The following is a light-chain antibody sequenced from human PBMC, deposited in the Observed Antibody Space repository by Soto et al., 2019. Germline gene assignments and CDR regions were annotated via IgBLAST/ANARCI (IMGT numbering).Light chain of an antibody. CDR1: SGHSNYA. CDR2: LNSDGSH. CDR3: QTWDSGILV. J-gene: IGLJ2*01. V-gene: IGLV4-69*02. Sequence: QPVLTQSSSASASLGASVKLTCTLSSGHSNYAIAWHQQQPQKGPRYLKKLNSDGSHTKGDGIPDRFSGSSSGAERYLAISSLQSDDEADYHCQTWDSGILVFGGGTKLTVL.